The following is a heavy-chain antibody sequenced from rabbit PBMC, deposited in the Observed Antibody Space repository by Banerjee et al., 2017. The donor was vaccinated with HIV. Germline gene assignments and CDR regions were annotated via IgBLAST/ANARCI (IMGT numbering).Heavy chain of an antibody. V-gene: IGHV1S40*01. CDR2: INTSSGNT. D-gene: IGHD4-1*01. Sequence: QSLEESGGDLVKPGASLTLTCKTSGFTLINYWICWVRQAPGKGLEWIACINTSSGNTVYASWAKGRFTISKTSSTTVTLQMTSLTAADTATYFCARDLAGVVGWNLNLWGPGTLVTVS. CDR1: GFTLINYW. CDR3: ARDLAGVVGWNLNL. J-gene: IGHJ4*01.